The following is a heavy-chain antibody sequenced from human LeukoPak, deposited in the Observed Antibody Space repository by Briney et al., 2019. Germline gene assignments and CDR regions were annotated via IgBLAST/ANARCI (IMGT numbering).Heavy chain of an antibody. CDR1: GFTFSSYG. J-gene: IGHJ4*02. CDR2: ISYDGSNK. V-gene: IGHV3-30*03. Sequence: GRSLRLSCAASGFTFSSYGMHWVRQAPGKGLEWVAVISYDGSNKYYADSVKGRFTISRDNSKNTLYLQMNSLRAEDTAVYYCARVSPAATAIPGSYWGQGTLVTVSS. CDR3: ARVSPAATAIPGSY. D-gene: IGHD2-2*02.